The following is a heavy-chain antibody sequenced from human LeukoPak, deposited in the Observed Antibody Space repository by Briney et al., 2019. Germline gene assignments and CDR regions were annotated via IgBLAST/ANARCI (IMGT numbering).Heavy chain of an antibody. Sequence: GRSLRLSCAASGFTFSSYGMHWVRRAPGKGLEWVAVISYDGSNKYYADSVKGRFTISRDNSKNTLYLQMNRLRAEDTAVYYCAKDSPYYDSSGYSDYWGQGTLVTVSS. J-gene: IGHJ4*02. D-gene: IGHD3-22*01. CDR3: AKDSPYYDSSGYSDY. V-gene: IGHV3-30*18. CDR1: GFTFSSYG. CDR2: ISYDGSNK.